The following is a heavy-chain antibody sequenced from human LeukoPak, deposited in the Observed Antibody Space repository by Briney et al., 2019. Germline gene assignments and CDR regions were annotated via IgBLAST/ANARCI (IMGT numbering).Heavy chain of an antibody. D-gene: IGHD3-3*01. V-gene: IGHV2-5*01. Sequence: SGPTLVNPTQTLTLTCTFSGFSLSTSGVGVGWIRQPPGKALEWPALIYWNDDKRYSPSLKSRLTITKDTYKNQVVLTMTNMDPVDTATYYCAHRPYDFWSGYSSFDYWGQGTLVTVSS. CDR2: IYWNDDK. CDR3: AHRPYDFWSGYSSFDY. CDR1: GFSLSTSGVG. J-gene: IGHJ4*02.